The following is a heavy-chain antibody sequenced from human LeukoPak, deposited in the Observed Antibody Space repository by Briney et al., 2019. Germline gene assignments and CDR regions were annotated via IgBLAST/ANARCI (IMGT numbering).Heavy chain of an antibody. Sequence: PGGSLRLSCAASGFTFSSYAMHWVRQAPGKGLEYVSAISSNGGSTYYANSVKGRFTISRDNSKNTLYLQMGSLRAEDMAVYYCARDSGVGYFDWLVDYWGQGTLVTVSS. CDR3: ARDSGVGYFDWLVDY. CDR2: ISSNGGST. CDR1: GFTFSSYA. V-gene: IGHV3-64*01. J-gene: IGHJ4*02. D-gene: IGHD3-9*01.